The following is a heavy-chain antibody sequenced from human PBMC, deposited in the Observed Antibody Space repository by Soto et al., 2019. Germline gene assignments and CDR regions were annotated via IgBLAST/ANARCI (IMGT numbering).Heavy chain of an antibody. CDR3: AGDPLRLWFFDL. CDR2: ISSSGSTI. J-gene: IGHJ2*01. D-gene: IGHD3-9*01. CDR1: AFSFSDFY. V-gene: IGHV3-11*01. Sequence: QVQLVESGGGLVKPGGSLRLSCAASAFSFSDFYMSWIRQAPGKGLEWISYISSSGSTIYYEDSVKGRFTISRDNAKNSLYLQMTSLRAEDAAVYYCAGDPLRLWFFDLWGRGTLVTVSP.